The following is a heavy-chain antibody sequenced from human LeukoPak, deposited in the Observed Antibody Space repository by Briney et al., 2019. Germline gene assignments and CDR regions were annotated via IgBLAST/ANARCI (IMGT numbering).Heavy chain of an antibody. Sequence: GASVKVSCKASGYTFTGYYMHCVRQAPGQGLEWMGWINPNSGGTNYAQKFQGRVTMTRDTSISTAYMELSRLRSDDTAVYYCARGDDYGDYIHDYWGQGTLVTVSS. CDR1: GYTFTGYY. CDR2: INPNSGGT. D-gene: IGHD4-17*01. J-gene: IGHJ4*02. V-gene: IGHV1-2*02. CDR3: ARGDDYGDYIHDY.